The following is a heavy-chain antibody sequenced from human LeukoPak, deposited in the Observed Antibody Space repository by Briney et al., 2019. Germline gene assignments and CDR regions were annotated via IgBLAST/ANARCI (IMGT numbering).Heavy chain of an antibody. CDR3: ARAVQSMTSAGSWFDP. Sequence: PSETLSLTCTVSGGSIRSSYWSWIRQPPGEGLEWIGYIYHSGNTNYNPSLKSRVTISVDTSNNQFSLRLTSVTAADTAVYYCARAVQSMTSAGSWFDPWGQGTLVTVSS. CDR2: IYHSGNT. D-gene: IGHD2-2*01. V-gene: IGHV4-59*01. J-gene: IGHJ5*02. CDR1: GGSIRSSY.